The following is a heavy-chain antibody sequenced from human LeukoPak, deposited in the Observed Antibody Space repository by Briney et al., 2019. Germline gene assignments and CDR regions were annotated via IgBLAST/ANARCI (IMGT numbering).Heavy chain of an antibody. Sequence: GGSLRLSCAASGFTFSSYLMRWVRQAPGTGLEWVSSITARDSSAFYADSVKGRFTISRDNSKNTMYLQMNGLRAEDTAIYYCTKAMEVGGGAFDVWGHGTMVTVSS. V-gene: IGHV3-23*01. J-gene: IGHJ3*01. D-gene: IGHD5-18*01. CDR3: TKAMEVGGGAFDV. CDR2: ITARDSSA. CDR1: GFTFSSYL.